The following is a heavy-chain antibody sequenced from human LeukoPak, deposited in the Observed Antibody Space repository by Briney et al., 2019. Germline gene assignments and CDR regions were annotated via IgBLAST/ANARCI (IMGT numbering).Heavy chain of an antibody. V-gene: IGHV3-48*02. Sequence: GGSLRLSCAASGFTFSAYHINWVRQAPGKGLEWISYISTTGTTIHYADSVKGRFAISRDNAKSSLYLQMNSLRDEDTAVYYCARESGVQNYGGNFGLDLWGRGTLVSVSA. CDR3: ARESGVQNYGGNFGLDL. CDR1: GFTFSAYH. D-gene: IGHD2-21*01. CDR2: ISTTGTTI. J-gene: IGHJ5*02.